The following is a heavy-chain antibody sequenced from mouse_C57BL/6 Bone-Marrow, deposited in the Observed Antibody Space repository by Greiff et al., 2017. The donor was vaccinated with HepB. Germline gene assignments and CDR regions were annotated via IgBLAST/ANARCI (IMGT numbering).Heavy chain of an antibody. CDR1: GYSFTDYN. J-gene: IGHJ2*01. V-gene: IGHV1-39*01. D-gene: IGHD1-1*01. CDR3: ARGDLFINTVGATDFDY. Sequence: EVQLQQSGPELVKPGASVKISCKASGYSFTDYNMNWVKQSNGKSLEWIGVINPNYGTTSYNQKFKGKATLTVDKSSSTAYMQLNSLTSEDSAVYYCARGDLFINTVGATDFDYWGRGTALTVTA. CDR2: INPNYGTT.